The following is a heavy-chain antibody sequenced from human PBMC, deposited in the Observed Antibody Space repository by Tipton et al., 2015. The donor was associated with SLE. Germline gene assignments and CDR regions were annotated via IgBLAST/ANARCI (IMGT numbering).Heavy chain of an antibody. CDR1: GFTFSDYY. J-gene: IGHJ3*02. D-gene: IGHD1-26*01. V-gene: IGHV3-11*06. CDR2: ISSSSTYT. Sequence: SLRLSCAASGFTFSDYYMSWIRQAPGKGLEWLSYISSSSTYTNYADSVRGRFTISRDNAKNSLYLQMSSLRVEDTAVYYCATDRTTTDGFDIWGQGTMVIVS. CDR3: ATDRTTTDGFDI.